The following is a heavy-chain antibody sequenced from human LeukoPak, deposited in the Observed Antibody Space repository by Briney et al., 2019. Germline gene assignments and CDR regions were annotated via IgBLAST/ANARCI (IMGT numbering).Heavy chain of an antibody. D-gene: IGHD1/OR15-1a*01. CDR3: AADRSLEQGWFDP. J-gene: IGHJ5*02. V-gene: IGHV1-58*01. Sequence: GASVKVSCKASGFTFSNSGVQWVRQARGQRLEWIGWIVVGSGNTNYAQIFQQRVTISRDMSTSTAYMELSSLRSEDTAVYYCAADRSLEQGWFDPWGQGTLVTVSS. CDR2: IVVGSGNT. CDR1: GFTFSNSG.